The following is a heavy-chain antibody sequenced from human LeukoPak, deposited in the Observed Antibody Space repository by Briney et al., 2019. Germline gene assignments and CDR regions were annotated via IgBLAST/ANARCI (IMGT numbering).Heavy chain of an antibody. Sequence: GGSLRLSCVASGFTFSNAWMSWVRQAPGKGLEWVSSISSSSSYIYYADSVKGRFTISRDNAKNSLHLQMNSLRAEDTAVYYCARDGQTGTTVYWGQGTLVTVSS. V-gene: IGHV3-21*01. CDR2: ISSSSSYI. CDR3: ARDGQTGTTVY. J-gene: IGHJ4*02. D-gene: IGHD1-7*01. CDR1: GFTFSNAW.